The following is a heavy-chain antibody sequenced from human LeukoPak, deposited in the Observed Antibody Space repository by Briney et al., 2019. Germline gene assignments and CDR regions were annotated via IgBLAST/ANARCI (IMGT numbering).Heavy chain of an antibody. J-gene: IGHJ4*02. CDR1: GVSINTCCYY. CDR3: ARGRSYGFDFDS. D-gene: IGHD5-18*01. V-gene: IGHV4-61*01. CDR2: KYYSGST. Sequence: PSETLSLTCDVSGVSINTCCYYWTWIRQPPGRGLEWIGYKYYSGSTRYNSSLRSRLTISLDSSKNQFSLRLTSVTAADTAVYYCARGRSYGFDFDSWGPGTLVIVSS.